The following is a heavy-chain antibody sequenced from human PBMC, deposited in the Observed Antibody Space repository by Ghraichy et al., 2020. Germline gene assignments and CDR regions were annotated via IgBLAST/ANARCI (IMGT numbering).Heavy chain of an antibody. CDR1: GFIFSDHY. D-gene: IGHD5-24*01. J-gene: IGHJ4*02. CDR2: SRNKEHRFST. CDR3: ARGRDSFDY. Sequence: GGSLRLSCAIYGFIFSDHYMDWFRQAPGEGLEWVGRSRNKEHRFSTEYAASVRGRFGIGRDESKNSLYLQMNSLKTEDTAVYYCARGRDSFDYWGQGTLVTVSS. V-gene: IGHV3-72*01.